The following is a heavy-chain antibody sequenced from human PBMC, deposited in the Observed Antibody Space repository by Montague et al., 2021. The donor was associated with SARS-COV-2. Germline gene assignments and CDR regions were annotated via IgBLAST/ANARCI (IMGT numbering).Heavy chain of an antibody. J-gene: IGHJ4*02. D-gene: IGHD3-22*01. V-gene: IGHV4-39*07. CDR3: ARGCFSPMLGVVIRSPFDY. CDR2: IYYSGST. Sequence: SETLSLTCTVSGGSISSSSYYWGWIRQPPGKGLEWIGTIYYSGSTYYNPSLKSRVTISVDTSKNQFSLKLSSVTAADTAVYYCARGCFSPMLGVVIRSPFDYWGQGALVTVSS. CDR1: GGSISSSSYY.